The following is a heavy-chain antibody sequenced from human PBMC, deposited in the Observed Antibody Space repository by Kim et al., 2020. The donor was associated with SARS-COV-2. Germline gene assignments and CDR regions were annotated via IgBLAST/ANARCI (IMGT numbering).Heavy chain of an antibody. Sequence: YAQKFQGRVTMTRDTSTSTVYMGLSSLRSEDTAVYYCARDSPYGEEPFDPWGQGTLVTVSS. J-gene: IGHJ5*02. CDR3: ARDSPYGEEPFDP. V-gene: IGHV1-46*01. D-gene: IGHD4-17*01.